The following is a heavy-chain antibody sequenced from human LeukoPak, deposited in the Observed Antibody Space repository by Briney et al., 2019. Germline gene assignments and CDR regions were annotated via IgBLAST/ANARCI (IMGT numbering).Heavy chain of an antibody. CDR3: ARELQREAYFDY. D-gene: IGHD4-11*01. CDR1: GFTFSSYA. V-gene: IGHV3-30*14. CDR2: ISYDGSNK. J-gene: IGHJ4*02. Sequence: GGSLRLSCAASGFTFSSYALFWVRQAPGKGLEWVAVISYDGSNKYYADSVKGRFTISRDNSKNTLYLQMNSLRAEDTAVYYCARELQREAYFDYWGQGTLVTVSS.